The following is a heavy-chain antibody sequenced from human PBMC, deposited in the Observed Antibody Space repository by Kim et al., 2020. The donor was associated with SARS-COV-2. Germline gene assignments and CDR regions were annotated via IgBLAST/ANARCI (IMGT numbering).Heavy chain of an antibody. V-gene: IGHV4-34*09. J-gene: IGHJ6*02. D-gene: IGHD3-9*01. Sequence: NYTPSLKSRVTISVDTAKNPFSLKLSSVTAADTAVYYCARALVAYYYGMDVWGQGTTVTVSS. CDR3: ARALVAYYYGMDV.